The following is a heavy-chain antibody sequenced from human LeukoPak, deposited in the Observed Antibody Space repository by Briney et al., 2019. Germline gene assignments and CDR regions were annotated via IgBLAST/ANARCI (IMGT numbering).Heavy chain of an antibody. CDR2: IKSKTDGGTT. J-gene: IGHJ4*02. Sequence: GGSLRLSCAASGFTFSNAWMSWVRQAPGKGLEWVGRIKSKTDGGTTDYAAPVKGRFTISRDDSKNTLYLQMNSLKTEDTAVYYCTSRYCSSTSCRTFDYWGQGTLVTVSS. CDR3: TSRYCSSTSCRTFDY. CDR1: GFTFSNAW. D-gene: IGHD2-2*01. V-gene: IGHV3-15*01.